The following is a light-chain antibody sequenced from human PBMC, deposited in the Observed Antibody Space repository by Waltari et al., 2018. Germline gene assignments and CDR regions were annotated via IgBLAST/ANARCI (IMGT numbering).Light chain of an antibody. CDR1: SLRSYY. J-gene: IGLJ1*01. Sequence: SSELTQDPAVSVALGQTGRITCQGASLRSYYASWYQQKPGQAPVLVIYGKNNRPSGIPDRFSGSSSGNTASSTITGAQAEDEADYYCNTRDSSGNHLEVFGTGTKVTVL. CDR3: NTRDSSGNHLEV. V-gene: IGLV3-19*01. CDR2: GKN.